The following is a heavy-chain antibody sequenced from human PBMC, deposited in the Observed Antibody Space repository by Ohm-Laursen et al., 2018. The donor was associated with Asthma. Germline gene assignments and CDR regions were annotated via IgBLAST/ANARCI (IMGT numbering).Heavy chain of an antibody. CDR3: ARPTYYYDSSGYYLGYYFDY. CDR2: IDWDDDK. CDR1: GFSLSTSGMC. V-gene: IGHV2-70*01. Sequence: TQTLTLTCTFSGFSLSTSGMCVSWIRQPPGKALEWLALIDWDDDKYYSTSLKTRLTISKDTSKNQVVLTMTNMDPVDTATYYCARPTYYYDSSGYYLGYYFDYWGQGTLVTVSS. J-gene: IGHJ4*02. D-gene: IGHD3-22*01.